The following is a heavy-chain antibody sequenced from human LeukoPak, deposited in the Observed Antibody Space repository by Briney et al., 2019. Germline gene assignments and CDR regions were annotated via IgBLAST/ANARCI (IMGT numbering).Heavy chain of an antibody. D-gene: IGHD2-2*01. CDR2: ISASSNFI. CDR1: GFTFSTHS. V-gene: IGHV3-21*01. Sequence: GGSLRLSCAASGFTFSTHSMYWVPQAPGKGLEWVSSISASSNFIHYAESVRGRFTISRDNAKNSLYLQMNSLGAQDTAVYYCARPATGYCSSAGCHWDSWGQGTLVTVSS. J-gene: IGHJ4*02. CDR3: ARPATGYCSSAGCHWDS.